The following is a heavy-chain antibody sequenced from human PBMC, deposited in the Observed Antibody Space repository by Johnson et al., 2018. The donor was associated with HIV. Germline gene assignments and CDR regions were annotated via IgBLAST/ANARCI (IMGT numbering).Heavy chain of an antibody. D-gene: IGHD3-10*01. CDR3: AREIIFRGAFDI. CDR2: IKQDGSEK. V-gene: IGHV3-7*01. Sequence: EQLVESGGGLVQPGGSLRLSCAVSGFTFRSYWMTWVRQAPGKGLEWVTNIKQDGSEKYYVDSVKGRFTISRDNAKNSLYLQMNSLRAEDTAVYYCAREIIFRGAFDIWGQGTMVTVSS. J-gene: IGHJ3*02. CDR1: GFTFRSYW.